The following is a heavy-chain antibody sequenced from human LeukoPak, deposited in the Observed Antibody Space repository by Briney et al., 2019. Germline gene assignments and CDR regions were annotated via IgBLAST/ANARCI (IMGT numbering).Heavy chain of an antibody. D-gene: IGHD3-10*01. V-gene: IGHV4-59*01. J-gene: IGHJ5*02. CDR2: IYYSGST. Sequence: PSETLSLTCTVSGGSISSYYWSWIRQPPGKGLEWIGYIYYSGSTNYNPSLKSRVTISVDTSKNQFSLKLSSVTAADTAVYYCARRYHGSGDFDPWGQGTLVTVSS. CDR3: ARRYHGSGDFDP. CDR1: GGSISSYY.